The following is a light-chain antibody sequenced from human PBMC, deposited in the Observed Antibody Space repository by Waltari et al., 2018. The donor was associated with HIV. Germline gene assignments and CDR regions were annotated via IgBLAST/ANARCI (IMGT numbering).Light chain of an antibody. J-gene: IGKJ2*01. CDR2: GTT. Sequence: IVLTQSPDTLYVSPGERAILACKSSQKIYSSYVAWYQHKTGQAPRLLLYGTTTRATGVPSRFVGSGSGTDFALTITNLEPEDFAVYYCQQYGSSYYTFGQGTDLQIK. V-gene: IGKV3-20*01. CDR3: QQYGSSYYT. CDR1: QKIYSSY.